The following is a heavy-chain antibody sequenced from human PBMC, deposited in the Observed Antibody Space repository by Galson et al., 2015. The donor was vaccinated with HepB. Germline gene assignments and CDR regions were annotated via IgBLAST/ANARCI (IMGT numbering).Heavy chain of an antibody. CDR1: GYSFINYW. Sequence: QSGAEVKKAGESLKISCKVSGYSFINYWIGWVRQMPGKGLEWMGIIYPGDSDARYSPSFQGQVIFSADESINTAYVQWSSLKASDTALYYCARLTPLRYCSRISCSAFDYWGQGTLMTVSS. CDR3: ARLTPLRYCSRISCSAFDY. V-gene: IGHV5-51*03. J-gene: IGHJ4*02. CDR2: IYPGDSDA. D-gene: IGHD2-2*01.